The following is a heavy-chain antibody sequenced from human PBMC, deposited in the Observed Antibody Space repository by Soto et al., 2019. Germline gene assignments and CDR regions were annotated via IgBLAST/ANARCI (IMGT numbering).Heavy chain of an antibody. Sequence: PSETLSLTCTVSGGSLSSGGYYWSWIRQHPGKGLEWIGYIYYSGSTYYNPSLKSRVTISVDTSKNQFSLKLSSVTAADTAVYYCTRLGIAAAEVDYWGQGTLVTVPQ. J-gene: IGHJ4*02. V-gene: IGHV4-31*03. CDR2: IYYSGST. CDR3: TRLGIAAAEVDY. D-gene: IGHD6-13*01. CDR1: GGSLSSGGYY.